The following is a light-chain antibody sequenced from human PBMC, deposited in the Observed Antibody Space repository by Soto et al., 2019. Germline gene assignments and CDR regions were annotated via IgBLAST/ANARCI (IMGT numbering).Light chain of an antibody. CDR2: WAS. CDR1: QSVLYSSNNNNY. Sequence: DFVMTQSPDSLAVSLGERATINCKSSQSVLYSSNNNNYLSWYQQKPGQPPKLLIYWASTRESGVPDRFSGSGSGTDFTLTISSLQAEDVAVYYCHQYINAPWTFGQGTKVEI. CDR3: HQYINAPWT. J-gene: IGKJ1*01. V-gene: IGKV4-1*01.